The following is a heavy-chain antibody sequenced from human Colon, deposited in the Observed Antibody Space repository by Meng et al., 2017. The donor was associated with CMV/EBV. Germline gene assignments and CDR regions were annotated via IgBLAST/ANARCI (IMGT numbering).Heavy chain of an antibody. J-gene: IGHJ4*02. Sequence: GESLKISCAVSGFKFSNFYMSWLRQAPGQGLQWVSYISPTGSDKSYADSVNGRFTISRDNAKNSLFLKISSTRGDDTAVYYCARIYAGRRWGGYDFWGQGTLVTVSS. V-gene: IGHV3-11*01. CDR2: ISPTGSDK. CDR1: GFKFSNFY. D-gene: IGHD5-12*01. CDR3: ARIYAGRRWGGYDF.